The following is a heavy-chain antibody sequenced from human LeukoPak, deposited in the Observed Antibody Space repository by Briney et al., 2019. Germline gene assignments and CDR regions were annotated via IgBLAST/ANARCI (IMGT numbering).Heavy chain of an antibody. J-gene: IGHJ4*02. D-gene: IGHD2-21*02. V-gene: IGHV3-23*01. CDR3: VRKSGVMSVVVTSNYFDY. CDR2: ISASGVST. CDR1: GLTFSNYD. Sequence: GGSLRLSRAASGLTFSNYDMSWVRQAPGEGLEWVSGISASGVSTYTADSVKGRFTISRDNSNNTLYLQMNSLRAEDTAMYYCVRKSGVMSVVVTSNYFDYWGQGTLVTVSS.